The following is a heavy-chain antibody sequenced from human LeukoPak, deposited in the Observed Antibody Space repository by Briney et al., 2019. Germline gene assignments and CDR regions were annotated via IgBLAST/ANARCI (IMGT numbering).Heavy chain of an antibody. CDR2: INHSGST. CDR3: ARGRYSSSWYRAYYYGMDV. J-gene: IGHJ6*02. D-gene: IGHD6-13*01. V-gene: IGHV4-34*01. CDR1: GGSFSGYY. Sequence: PSETLSLTCAVYGGSFSGYYWSWIRQPPGKGLEWIGEINHSGSTNYNPSLKSRVTISVDTSKNQFSLKLSSVTAADTAVYYCARGRYSSSWYRAYYYGMDVWGQGTTVTVSS.